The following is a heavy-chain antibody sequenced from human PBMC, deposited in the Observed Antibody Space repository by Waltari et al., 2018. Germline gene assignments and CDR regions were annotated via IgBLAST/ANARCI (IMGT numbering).Heavy chain of an antibody. D-gene: IGHD3-22*01. CDR1: GFSLSTSGVG. J-gene: IGHJ3*02. V-gene: IGHV2-5*01. CDR3: AHRPFTPRSGWIDAFDI. CDR2: IYWNDDK. Sequence: HITFYYSFPTLFKPTHTLTLTFTFSGFSLSTSGVGVGWIRQPPGKALEWLALIYWNDDKRYSPSLKSRLTITKDTSKNQVVLTMTNMDPVDTATYYCAHRPFTPRSGWIDAFDIWGQGTMVTVSS.